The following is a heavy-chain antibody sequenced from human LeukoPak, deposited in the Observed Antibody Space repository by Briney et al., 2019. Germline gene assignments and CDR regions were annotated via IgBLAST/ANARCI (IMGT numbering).Heavy chain of an antibody. CDR1: GFTFDDYA. J-gene: IGHJ4*02. Sequence: PGGSLRLSCAASGFTFDDYAMHWVRQAPGKGLEWVSGISWNSGSIGYADSVKGRFTISRDNAKNSLYLQMNSLRAEDTALYYCAKGQDSSIAAGLIYWGQGTLVTVSS. D-gene: IGHD6-13*01. V-gene: IGHV3-9*01. CDR2: ISWNSGSI. CDR3: AKGQDSSIAAGLIY.